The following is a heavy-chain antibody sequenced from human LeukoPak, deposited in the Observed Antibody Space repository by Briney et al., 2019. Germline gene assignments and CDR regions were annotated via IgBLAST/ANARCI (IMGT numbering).Heavy chain of an antibody. CDR1: GFNFSNYA. CDR3: AKDAGSGSYYLVRYYFDY. Sequence: PGGSLRLSCAASGFNFSNYAMHWVRQAPGKGLEWVAVISYEGNNKYYADSVKGRFTISRDNSKNTLYLQMNSLRAEDTAVYYCAKDAGSGSYYLVRYYFDYWGQGTLVTVSS. J-gene: IGHJ4*02. V-gene: IGHV3-30*04. D-gene: IGHD3-10*01. CDR2: ISYEGNNK.